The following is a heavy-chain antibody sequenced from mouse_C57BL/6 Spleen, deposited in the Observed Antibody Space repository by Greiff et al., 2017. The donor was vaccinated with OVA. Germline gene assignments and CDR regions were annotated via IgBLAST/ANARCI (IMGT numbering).Heavy chain of an antibody. CDR3: SRERYDYDAGNCFYY. J-gene: IGHJ2*01. V-gene: IGHV1-22*01. Sequence: EVQLQQSGPELVKPGASVMMSCKASGYTFTDHNMHWVKLSHGKSRAWIGYINPNNGGTRSNQKFQGKATLTVNKSSRTAYMELRSLTSEDSAIYNCSRERYDYDAGNCFYYWDESTTLT. CDR2: INPNNGGT. D-gene: IGHD2-4*01. CDR1: GYTFTDHN.